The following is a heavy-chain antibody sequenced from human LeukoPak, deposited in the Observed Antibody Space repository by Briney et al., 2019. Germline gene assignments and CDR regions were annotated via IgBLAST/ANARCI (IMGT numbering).Heavy chain of an antibody. V-gene: IGHV1-2*02. CDR3: VRQISSY. D-gene: IGHD2/OR15-2a*01. J-gene: IGHJ4*02. Sequence: ASVKVSCKASGYTFTDYYIHWVRQAPGQRLEWMGWINSNSGGTNYAQKCQGRVTMTRDTSISTAYIELSRLTSDDTAVYYCVRQISSYWGQGTLVTVSS. CDR1: GYTFTDYY. CDR2: INSNSGGT.